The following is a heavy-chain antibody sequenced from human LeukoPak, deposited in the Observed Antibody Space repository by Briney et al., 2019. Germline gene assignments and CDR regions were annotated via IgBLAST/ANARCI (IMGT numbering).Heavy chain of an antibody. J-gene: IGHJ4*02. CDR2: IYYSGTT. V-gene: IGHV4-30-4*01. D-gene: IGHD1-26*01. Sequence: SQTLSLTCTVSGGSISSGDYYWSWIRQPPGKGLEWIGYIYYSGTTSYNPSLKSRLTISIDTSKNQFSLNLTSVTAADTAVYYCARDLGGDCDYWGQGTLVNVSS. CDR3: ARDLGGDCDY. CDR1: GGSISSGDYY.